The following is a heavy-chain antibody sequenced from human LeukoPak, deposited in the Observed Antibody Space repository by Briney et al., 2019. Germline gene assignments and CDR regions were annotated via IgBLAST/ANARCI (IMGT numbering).Heavy chain of an antibody. CDR1: GFTFSSYA. J-gene: IGHJ5*02. CDR2: ISGSGGST. Sequence: GGSLRLSCAASGFTFSSYAMSWVRQAPGKGLEWVSAISGSGGSTYYADSVKGRFTISRDNSKNTLYLQMNSLRAEDTAVYYCAKGRMVRGVIGWFDPWGQGTLVNVSS. V-gene: IGHV3-23*01. D-gene: IGHD3-10*01. CDR3: AKGRMVRGVIGWFDP.